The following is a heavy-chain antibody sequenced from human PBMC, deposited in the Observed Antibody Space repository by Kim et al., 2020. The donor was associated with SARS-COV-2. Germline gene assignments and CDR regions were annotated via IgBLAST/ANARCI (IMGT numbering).Heavy chain of an antibody. CDR2: IYYSGST. Sequence: SETLSLTCTVSGGSISSSSYYWGWIRQPPGKGLEWIGSIYYSGSTYYNPSLKSRVTISVDTSKNQFSLKLSSVTAADTAVYYCASVTTVTRLYYGMDVWGQGTTVTVSS. CDR3: ASVTTVTRLYYGMDV. J-gene: IGHJ6*02. V-gene: IGHV4-39*01. CDR1: GGSISSSSYY. D-gene: IGHD4-17*01.